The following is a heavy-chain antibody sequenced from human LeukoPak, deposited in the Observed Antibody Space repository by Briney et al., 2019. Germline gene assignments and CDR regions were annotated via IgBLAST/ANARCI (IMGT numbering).Heavy chain of an antibody. D-gene: IGHD1-26*01. CDR1: GFTFSSYA. Sequence: GGSLRLSCAASGFTFSSYAMHWVRQAPGKGLEWVAVISYDGSNKYYADSVKGRFTISRDNSKNTLYLQMNSLRAEDTAVYYCAKWGSSYFDYWGQGTLVTVSS. J-gene: IGHJ4*02. CDR3: AKWGSSYFDY. V-gene: IGHV3-30-3*01. CDR2: ISYDGSNK.